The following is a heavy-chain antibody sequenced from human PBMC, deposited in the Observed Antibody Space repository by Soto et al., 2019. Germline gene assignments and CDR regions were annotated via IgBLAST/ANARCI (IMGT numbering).Heavy chain of an antibody. V-gene: IGHV3-13*01. CDR2: IGTAGDT. J-gene: IGHJ3*02. CDR3: ARGLGQDDAFDI. D-gene: IGHD3-16*01. Sequence: GGSLRLSCAASGFTFSSYDMHWVRQATGKGLEWVSAIGTAGDTYYPGSVKGRFTISRENAKNSLYLQMNSLRAEDTAVYYCARGLGQDDAFDIWGQGTMVTVSS. CDR1: GFTFSSYD.